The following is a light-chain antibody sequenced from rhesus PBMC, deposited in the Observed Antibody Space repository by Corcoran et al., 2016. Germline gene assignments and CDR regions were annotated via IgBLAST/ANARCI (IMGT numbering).Light chain of an antibody. Sequence: QAALTQPRSVSGSPGQSVTISCTGTSSDIGGCNYVSWYQQHPGTAPKLMIYEVSKRPSGVSDRFSGSKSGNTASLTISGLQAEDEADYYCCSYAGSNTYDVFGSGTKLTVL. V-gene: IGLV2-32*02. CDR2: EVS. CDR3: CSYAGSNTYDV. CDR1: SSDIGGCNY. J-gene: IGLJ6*01.